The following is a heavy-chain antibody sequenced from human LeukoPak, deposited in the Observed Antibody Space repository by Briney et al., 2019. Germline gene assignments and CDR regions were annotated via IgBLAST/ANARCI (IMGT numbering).Heavy chain of an antibody. V-gene: IGHV3-33*06. CDR3: AKLLGYTAMVTDFDY. Sequence: TGGSLRLSCAASGFTFSSYGMHWVRQAPGEGLEWVAVIWYDGSNKYYADSVKGRFTISRDNSKNTLYLQMNSLRAEDTAVYYCAKLLGYTAMVTDFDYWGQGTLVTVSS. D-gene: IGHD5-18*01. CDR2: IWYDGSNK. CDR1: GFTFSSYG. J-gene: IGHJ4*02.